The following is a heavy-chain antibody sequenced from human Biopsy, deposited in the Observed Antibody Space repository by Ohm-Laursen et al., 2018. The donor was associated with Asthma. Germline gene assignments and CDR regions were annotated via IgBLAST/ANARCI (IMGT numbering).Heavy chain of an antibody. V-gene: IGHV4-34*01. CDR1: GLSSSAYY. Sequence: SDTLSLTCSMSGLSSSAYYWTWIRQPPGKGLEWIGESDHRGNTNTNATLKSRVTISKAKSANEFSLKMKSATAADTAIYYCARGPEWSGLDIWGQGTTVTVSS. D-gene: IGHD3-3*01. CDR3: ARGPEWSGLDI. J-gene: IGHJ6*02. CDR2: SDHRGNT.